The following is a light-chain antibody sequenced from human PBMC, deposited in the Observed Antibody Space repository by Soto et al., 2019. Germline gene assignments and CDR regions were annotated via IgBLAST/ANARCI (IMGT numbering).Light chain of an antibody. V-gene: IGKV1-39*01. J-gene: IGKJ1*01. CDR2: AAS. Sequence: DIQMTQSPSSLSASVGDRVTITCRASESISNNLNWYQQKPWKAPKLLIYAASTLQSGVPSRFSGGGSGTDFTLPIGSLQPEDFTTYYCQQTYSTPRGAFGQGTKVEI. CDR3: QQTYSTPRGA. CDR1: ESISNN.